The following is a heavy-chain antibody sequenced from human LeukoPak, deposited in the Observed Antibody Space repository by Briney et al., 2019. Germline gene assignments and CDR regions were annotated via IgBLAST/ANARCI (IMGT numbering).Heavy chain of an antibody. V-gene: IGHV4-31*03. CDR2: IYYSGST. D-gene: IGHD3-10*01. CDR1: GGSISSGGYY. Sequence: PSETLSLTCTVSGGSISSGGYYWSWIRQHPGKGLEWIRYIYYSGSTYYNPSLKSRVTISVDTSKNQFSLKLSSVTAADTVVYYCVRSRGYRFMGAFDIWGQGTMVTVSS. CDR3: VRSRGYRFMGAFDI. J-gene: IGHJ3*02.